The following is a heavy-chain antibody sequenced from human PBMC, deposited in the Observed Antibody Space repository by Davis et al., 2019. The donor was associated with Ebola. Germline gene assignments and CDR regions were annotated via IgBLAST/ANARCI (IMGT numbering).Heavy chain of an antibody. CDR1: GYTFTGYF. Sequence: AASVKVSCKASGYTFTGYFMHWVRQAPGQGLEWMGRINPSSGDTNYAQKFQDRVTMTRDTSISTAYMELSRLRSDDTAVYYCARENELWSLYYFDYWGQGALVTVSS. CDR3: ARENELWSLYYFDY. V-gene: IGHV1-2*06. CDR2: INPSSGDT. D-gene: IGHD3-10*01. J-gene: IGHJ4*02.